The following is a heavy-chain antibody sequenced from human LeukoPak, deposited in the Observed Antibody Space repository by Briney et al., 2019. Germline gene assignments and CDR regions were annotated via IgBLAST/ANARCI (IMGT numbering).Heavy chain of an antibody. D-gene: IGHD2-15*01. J-gene: IGHJ3*02. CDR1: GLTFSSYS. Sequence: PGGSLRLSCAASGLTFSSYSMNWVRQAPGKGLEWVSSISSSSSYIYYADSVKGRFTISRDNAKNSLYLQMNSLRAEDTAVYYCARLGYCSSGSCYLDAFDIWGQGTMVTVSS. CDR3: ARLGYCSSGSCYLDAFDI. V-gene: IGHV3-21*01. CDR2: ISSSSSYI.